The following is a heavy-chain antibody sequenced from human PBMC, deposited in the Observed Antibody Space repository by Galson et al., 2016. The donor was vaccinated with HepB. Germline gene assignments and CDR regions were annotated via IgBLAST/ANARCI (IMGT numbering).Heavy chain of an antibody. CDR3: ARLIASPWNDYYYYGMDV. J-gene: IGHJ6*04. Sequence: SLRLSCAASGFTFSAYGMAWVRQAPGKGLEYVSAISASGVNTYYADSVKGRFTISRDNSRNTLYLQMNSLRAEDTAVYYCARLIASPWNDYYYYGMDVWGKGTTVTVSS. V-gene: IGHV3-23*01. D-gene: IGHD3-16*01. CDR2: ISASGVNT. CDR1: GFTFSAYG.